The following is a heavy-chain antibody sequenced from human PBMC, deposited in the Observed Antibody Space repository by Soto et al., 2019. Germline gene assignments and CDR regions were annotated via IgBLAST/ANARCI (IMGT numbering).Heavy chain of an antibody. J-gene: IGHJ4*02. V-gene: IGHV4-30-2*01. D-gene: IGHD6-13*01. CDR2: IYHSGST. CDR3: ASGQQLVWNY. Sequence: QLQLQEAGSGLAKPSQTLSLTCAVSGGSISSGGYSWSWIRQPPGKGLEWIGYIYHSGSTYYNPSLKSRVTVSVDRSKNQFSLKLSSVTAADTAVYYCASGQQLVWNYWGQGTLVTVSS. CDR1: GGSISSGGYS.